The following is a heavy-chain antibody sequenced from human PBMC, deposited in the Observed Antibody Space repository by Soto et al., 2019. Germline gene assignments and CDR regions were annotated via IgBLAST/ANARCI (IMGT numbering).Heavy chain of an antibody. CDR3: ARGFSAGKGSPPDY. CDR1: GFTFSSYG. J-gene: IGHJ4*02. Sequence: GESLKISCAASGFTFSSYGMHWVRQAPGRGLEWVAVISYGGDNKYYADSVKGRFAISRDNSKNTLYLQMNSLRDGDTAVYYCARGFSAGKGSPPDYWGQGTLVTAPQ. CDR2: ISYGGDNK. D-gene: IGHD3-10*01. V-gene: IGHV3-33*05.